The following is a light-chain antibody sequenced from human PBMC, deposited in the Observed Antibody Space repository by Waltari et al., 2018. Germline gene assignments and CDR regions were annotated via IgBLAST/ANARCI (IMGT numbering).Light chain of an antibody. V-gene: IGLV2-14*01. CDR1: SSDVGGYNY. CDR3: SSYTSSSTWV. Sequence: QSALTQPAPVSGSPGQSITLSCTGTSSDVGGYNYVSWYQQHPGKAPKLMIYDVSERPSGVSNRFSGSKSGNTASLTISGLQAEDEADYYCSSYTSSSTWVFGGGTKLTVL. J-gene: IGLJ3*02. CDR2: DVS.